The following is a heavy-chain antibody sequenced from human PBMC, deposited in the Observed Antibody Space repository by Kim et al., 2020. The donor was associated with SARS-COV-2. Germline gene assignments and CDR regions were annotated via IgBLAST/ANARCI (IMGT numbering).Heavy chain of an antibody. Sequence: GGSLRLSCAASGFTFDDYAMHWVRQAPGKGLEWVSGISWNSGSIGYADSVKGRFTISRDNAKNSLYLQMNSLRAEDTALYYCAKDMEQWLAYAFDIWGQGTMVTVSS. CDR1: GFTFDDYA. D-gene: IGHD6-19*01. J-gene: IGHJ3*02. CDR2: ISWNSGSI. V-gene: IGHV3-9*01. CDR3: AKDMEQWLAYAFDI.